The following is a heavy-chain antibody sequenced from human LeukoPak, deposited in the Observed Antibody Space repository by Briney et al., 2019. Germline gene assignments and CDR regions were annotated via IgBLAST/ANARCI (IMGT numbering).Heavy chain of an antibody. J-gene: IGHJ6*02. CDR2: IYYSGST. V-gene: IGHV4-39*01. CDR1: GGSIRSSSYY. Sequence: PSETLSLTCTVSGGSIRSSSYYWGWIRQPRGKGLEWIGRIYYSGSTYYNPSLKSRVTISVDTSNNQFSLKLSSLTAADTAVYYCALGRHYGSGSYYNLLSYYYGMDVWGQGTTVTVSS. CDR3: ALGRHYGSGSYYNLLSYYYGMDV. D-gene: IGHD3-10*01.